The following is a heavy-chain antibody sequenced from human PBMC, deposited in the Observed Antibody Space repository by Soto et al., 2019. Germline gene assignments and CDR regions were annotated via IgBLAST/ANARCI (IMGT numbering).Heavy chain of an antibody. J-gene: IGHJ6*02. CDR3: ARIQREYPTPNRFDGIGV. Sequence: SETLSLTCTVSGGSISSYYWSWIRQPPGKGLEWIGYIYYSGSTNYNPSLKSRVTISVDTSKNQFSLKLSSVTAADTAVYYCARIQREYPTPNRFDGIGVWGQGTTVTVSS. D-gene: IGHD2-2*01. V-gene: IGHV4-59*01. CDR2: IYYSGST. CDR1: GGSISSYY.